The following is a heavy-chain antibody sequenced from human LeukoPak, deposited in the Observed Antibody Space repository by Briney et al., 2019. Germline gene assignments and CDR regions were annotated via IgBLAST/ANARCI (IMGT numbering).Heavy chain of an antibody. CDR2: IYYSGST. V-gene: IGHV4-59*12. Sequence: PGGSLRLSCAASGFTFNTYSMNWVRQPPGKGLEWIGYIYYSGSTNYNPSLKSRVIISIDTSKNQFSLKVAAVTAADTAVYYCARAGHDIGDYYFQDWGQGSLVTVS. J-gene: IGHJ1*01. CDR3: ARAGHDIGDYYFQD. D-gene: IGHD4-17*01. CDR1: GFTFNTYS.